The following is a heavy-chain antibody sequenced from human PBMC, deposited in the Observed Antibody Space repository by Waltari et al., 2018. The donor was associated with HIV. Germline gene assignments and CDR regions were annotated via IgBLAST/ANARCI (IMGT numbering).Heavy chain of an antibody. Sequence: QVQLVQSGAEVTNPGAPLTVSCTTSGSSFTHHSTSWVRQAPGQGLEWMGWISAYTGNTNYAQNLQGRVTMTTDTSTSTAYMELKSLRSDDTAVYYCARDLPYSSSWFSYWGQGTLVTVSS. J-gene: IGHJ4*02. D-gene: IGHD6-13*01. CDR2: ISAYTGNT. CDR1: GSSFTHHS. V-gene: IGHV1-18*04. CDR3: ARDLPYSSSWFSY.